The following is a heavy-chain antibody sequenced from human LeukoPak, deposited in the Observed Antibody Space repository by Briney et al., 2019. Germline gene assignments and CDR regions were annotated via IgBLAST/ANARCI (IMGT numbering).Heavy chain of an antibody. Sequence: GGSLRLSCAASGFTFRSYTMSWVRQAPGKGLEWVSTISGTGGSTYYADSVKGRFTISRDNSKNTLYLQLNNVRTEDTATYFCAKEQYPGYFDFWGQGTLVTVSA. CDR3: AKEQYPGYFDF. CDR1: GFTFRSYT. J-gene: IGHJ4*02. CDR2: ISGTGGST. D-gene: IGHD1-14*01. V-gene: IGHV3-23*01.